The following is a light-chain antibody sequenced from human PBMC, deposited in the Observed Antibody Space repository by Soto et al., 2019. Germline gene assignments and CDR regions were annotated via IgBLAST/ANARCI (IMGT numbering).Light chain of an antibody. CDR2: RND. CDR1: NSRSGSNY. CDR3: AKWDDSLRVYV. J-gene: IGLJ1*01. Sequence: QSVLPQPPSASGTPGQRVTISCSTSNSRSGSNYVYWYQQPPGTAPKLLIYRNDQRPSGVPDRFSGSKSGTSASLAISGLRSEEEADYYCAKWDDSLRVYVFGTGTKVTVL. V-gene: IGLV1-47*01.